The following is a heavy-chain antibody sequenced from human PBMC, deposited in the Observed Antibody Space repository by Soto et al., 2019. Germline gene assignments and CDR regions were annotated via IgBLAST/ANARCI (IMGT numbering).Heavy chain of an antibody. CDR1: GYTFTSYG. D-gene: IGHD1-26*01. J-gene: IGHJ4*02. Sequence: ASVKVSCKASGYTFTSYGISWVRQAPGQRLEWMGWINAGDGRTKYSEKYQARTTITRDTSATTAYMELISLRSEDTAVYYCANAIWNSENNSFAYGRKETLVTVS. V-gene: IGHV1-3*01. CDR2: INAGDGRT. CDR3: ANAIWNSENNSFAY.